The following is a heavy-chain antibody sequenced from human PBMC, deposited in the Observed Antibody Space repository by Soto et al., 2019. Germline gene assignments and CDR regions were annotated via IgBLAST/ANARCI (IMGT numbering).Heavy chain of an antibody. Sequence: PGGSLRLSCAASGFTFSSYSMNWVRQAPGKGLEWVSSISSSSGYIYYADSVKGRFTISRDNAKNSLYLQMNSLRAEDTAVYYCARGGSGSYGPMDVWGQGTTVTVSS. CDR3: ARGGSGSYGPMDV. D-gene: IGHD3-10*01. J-gene: IGHJ6*02. CDR2: ISSSSGYI. CDR1: GFTFSSYS. V-gene: IGHV3-21*01.